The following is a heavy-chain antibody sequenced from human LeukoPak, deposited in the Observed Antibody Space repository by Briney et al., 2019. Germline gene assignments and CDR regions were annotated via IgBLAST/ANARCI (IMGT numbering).Heavy chain of an antibody. V-gene: IGHV4-39*01. D-gene: IGHD7-27*01. CDR2: IYYSGNT. J-gene: IGHJ4*02. CDR1: GGSISSSSYY. Sequence: SETLSLTCTVSGGSISSSSYYWGWIRQPPGKGLEWIGNIYYSGNTYYNPSLKSRVPISVDTSKNQCSLQLSSVTAADTAVYYCARLGMFDYWGQGTLVTVSS. CDR3: ARLGMFDY.